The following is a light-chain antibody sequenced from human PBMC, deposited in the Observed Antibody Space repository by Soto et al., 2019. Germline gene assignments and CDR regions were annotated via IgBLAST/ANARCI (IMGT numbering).Light chain of an antibody. CDR2: GNN. Sequence: QSVLTQPPSASGTPGQRVTISCSGSSSNIGSNYVYWYQQLPGTAPKLLIYGNNNRPSGAPVRFSGSKSGTSASLAITGLQVDDEADYYCQSYDSSLTAVLFGGGTQLTVL. V-gene: IGLV1-40*01. CDR3: QSYDSSLTAVL. CDR1: SSNIGSNY. J-gene: IGLJ2*01.